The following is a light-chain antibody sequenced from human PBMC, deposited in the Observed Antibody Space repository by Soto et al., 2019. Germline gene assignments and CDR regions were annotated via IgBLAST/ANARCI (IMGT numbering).Light chain of an antibody. Sequence: QSVLTQSPSASASLGASVKLTCTLSSAHSLFAIAWHQQQPDKGPWFLMKLNNDGSHTKGDGIPDRFSGSNSGAERYLTISSLQSEDEADYYCQTWGSGIIFGGGTKVTVL. CDR3: QTWGSGII. V-gene: IGLV4-69*01. CDR1: SAHSLFA. CDR2: LNNDGSH. J-gene: IGLJ2*01.